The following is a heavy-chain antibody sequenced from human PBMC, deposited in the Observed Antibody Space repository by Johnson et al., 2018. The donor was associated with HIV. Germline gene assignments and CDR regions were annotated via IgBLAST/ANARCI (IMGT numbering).Heavy chain of an antibody. J-gene: IGHJ3*02. Sequence: VQLVESGGGLVQPGGSLRLSCAASGCTFSNYWMTWVRQAPGKGLEWMANIKQDGSEKIYVDSVKGRFTISRDNAENSLYLQMNSLRVDDTAVYYCVRDPGPGSSSHERSWGGFDILGQGTMVTVSS. V-gene: IGHV3-7*01. D-gene: IGHD6-6*01. CDR1: GCTFSNYW. CDR3: VRDPGPGSSSHERSWGGFDI. CDR2: IKQDGSEK.